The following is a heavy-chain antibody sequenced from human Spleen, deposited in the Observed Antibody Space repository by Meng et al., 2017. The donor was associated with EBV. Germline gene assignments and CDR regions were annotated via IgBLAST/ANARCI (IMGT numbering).Heavy chain of an antibody. CDR2: INTKTENP. CDR1: GYSFTNYA. D-gene: IGHD1-26*01. V-gene: IGHV7-4-1*02. J-gene: IGHJ4*02. CDR3: ARERELSVDY. Sequence: QGQLVQSGSEFKKPVTSVKVSCKPSGYSFTNYARNWGRQAPGQGLEWIGWINTKTENPMYAQDFIRRFVFSLDTSVSTAYLQLNALKAEGTAVYYCARERELSVDYWGQGTLVTVSS.